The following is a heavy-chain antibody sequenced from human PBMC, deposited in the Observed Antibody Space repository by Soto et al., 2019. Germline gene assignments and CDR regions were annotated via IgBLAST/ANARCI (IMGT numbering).Heavy chain of an antibody. CDR1: GGTFSSYA. V-gene: IGHV1-69*06. CDR2: IIPIFGTA. CDR3: ARDKRGSSFSFMRRTTYGMDV. D-gene: IGHD6-6*01. J-gene: IGHJ6*02. Sequence: SVKVSCKASGGTFSSYAISWVRQAPGQGLEWMGGIIPIFGTANYAQKFQGRVTITADKSTSTAYMELSSLRSEDTAVYYCARDKRGSSFSFMRRTTYGMDVWGQGTTVTVSS.